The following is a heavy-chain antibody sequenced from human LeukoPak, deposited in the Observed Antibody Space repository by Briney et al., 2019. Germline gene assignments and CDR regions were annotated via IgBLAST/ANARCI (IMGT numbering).Heavy chain of an antibody. Sequence: PSETLSLTCAVYGGSFSGYYWSWIRQPPGKGLEWIGEINHSGSTNYNPSLKSRVTISVDMSKNQFSLKLSSVTAADTAVYYCARGPYDSSGYYSDYWGQGTLVTVSS. CDR3: ARGPYDSSGYYSDY. D-gene: IGHD3-22*01. CDR1: GGSFSGYY. CDR2: INHSGST. V-gene: IGHV4-34*01. J-gene: IGHJ4*02.